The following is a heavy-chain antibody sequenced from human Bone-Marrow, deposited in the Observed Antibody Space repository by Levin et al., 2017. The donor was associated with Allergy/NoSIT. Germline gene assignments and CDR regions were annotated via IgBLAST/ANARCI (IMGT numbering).Heavy chain of an antibody. D-gene: IGHD2-15*01. J-gene: IGHJ4*02. V-gene: IGHV3-30*18. CDR1: GFTFSSYG. CDR3: AKETNYGGYLFVDY. Sequence: GGSLRLSCAASGFTFSSYGMHWVRQAPGKGLEWVALISYDGSNKYYVEYVKGRFTISRDNSKNTLFLQMNSLSAEDTAVYYCAKETNYGGYLFVDYWGQGTLVTVSS. CDR2: ISYDGSNK.